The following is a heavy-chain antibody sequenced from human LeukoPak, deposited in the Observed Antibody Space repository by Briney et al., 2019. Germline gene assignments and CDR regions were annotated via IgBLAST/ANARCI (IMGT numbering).Heavy chain of an antibody. CDR2: IKHDGSEK. Sequence: GGSLRLSCAAPGFRFSGFWMTWVRQAPGKGLEWVANIKHDGSEKNYVDSVKGRFTISRDNAKNSLYLQMNSLGGEDTAVYYCATRPRSDYYFAIFDYWGQGTLVTVSS. CDR1: GFRFSGFW. CDR3: ATRPRSDYYFAIFDY. J-gene: IGHJ4*02. V-gene: IGHV3-7*01. D-gene: IGHD3-22*01.